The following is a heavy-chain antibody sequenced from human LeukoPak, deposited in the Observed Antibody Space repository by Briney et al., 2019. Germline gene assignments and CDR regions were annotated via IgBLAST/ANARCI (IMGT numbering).Heavy chain of an antibody. Sequence: SETLSLTCTVSGGSISSYYWSWIRQPPGKGLEWIGYIFTSGSTSYNPSLKSRVTISVYTSKNQFSLRLSSVTAADTGVYYCARHLSPSASFDPWGQGTLVTVSS. J-gene: IGHJ5*02. CDR2: IFTSGST. D-gene: IGHD2/OR15-2a*01. CDR3: ARHLSPSASFDP. CDR1: GGSISSYY. V-gene: IGHV4-4*09.